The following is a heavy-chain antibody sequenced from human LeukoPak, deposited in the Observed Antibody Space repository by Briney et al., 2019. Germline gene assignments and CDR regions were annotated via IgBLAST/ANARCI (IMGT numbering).Heavy chain of an antibody. CDR2: ISYSGST. V-gene: IGHV4-59*02. CDR1: GASVSNNY. J-gene: IGHJ4*02. D-gene: IGHD1-14*01. CDR3: ARDQPQGGFDY. Sequence: SETLSLTCTVSGASVSNNYWSWIRQPPGKGLEWIGYISYSGSTNYNPSLKSRVTISVDTSKNQLSLKLTSVTAADTAVYYCARDQPQGGFDYWGQGTLVTVSS.